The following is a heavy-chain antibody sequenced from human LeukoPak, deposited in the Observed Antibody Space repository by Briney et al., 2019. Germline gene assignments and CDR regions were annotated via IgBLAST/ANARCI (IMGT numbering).Heavy chain of an antibody. Sequence: ASVKVSCKASGYTFTSYGISWVRQAPGQGLEWMGWISAYNGNTSYAQKFQGRVTMTRDTSTSTVYMELSSLRSEDTAVYYCARDRYYYDSSGYIRGISFDYWGQGTLVTVSS. J-gene: IGHJ4*02. V-gene: IGHV1-18*01. CDR3: ARDRYYYDSSGYIRGISFDY. D-gene: IGHD3-22*01. CDR1: GYTFTSYG. CDR2: ISAYNGNT.